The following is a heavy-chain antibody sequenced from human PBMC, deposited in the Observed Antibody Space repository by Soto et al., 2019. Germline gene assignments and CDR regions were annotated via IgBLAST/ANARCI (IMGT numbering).Heavy chain of an antibody. J-gene: IGHJ4*02. CDR3: AKDIGVGAATLDFDY. D-gene: IGHD2-15*01. CDR1: GFTFDDYA. V-gene: IGHV3-9*01. Sequence: EVQLVESGGGLVQPGRSLRLSCAASGFTFDDYAMHWVRQAPGKGLEWVSGISWNSGSIGYADSVKGRFTISRDNAKNSLYLQMNSLRAEDTALYYCAKDIGVGAATLDFDYWGQGTLVTVSS. CDR2: ISWNSGSI.